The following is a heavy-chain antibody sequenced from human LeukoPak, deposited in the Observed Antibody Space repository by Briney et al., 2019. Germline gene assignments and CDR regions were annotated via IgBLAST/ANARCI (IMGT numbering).Heavy chain of an antibody. J-gene: IGHJ4*02. CDR1: GGSIGTYY. V-gene: IGHV4-59*01. CDR3: ARGATSLSYFDS. D-gene: IGHD2/OR15-2a*01. Sequence: PSETLSLTCTVSGGSIGTYYWSWIRQPPGKGLGWIGYIYYSGSTNYNPSLKSRVTISVDTSKNQFSLKLSSVTAADTAVYYCARGATSLSYFDSRGQGTLVTVSS. CDR2: IYYSGST.